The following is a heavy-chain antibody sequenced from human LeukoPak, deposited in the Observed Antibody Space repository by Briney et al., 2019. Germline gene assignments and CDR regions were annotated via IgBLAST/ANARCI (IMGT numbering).Heavy chain of an antibody. V-gene: IGHV3-23*01. Sequence: PGGSLRLSCAASGFTFSTYAVSWISQAPGKGLEWVSIISGSGGSTYYADSVKGRFTISRDNSKNTLYLQMNSLRAEDTAVYYCAKERLTTTAFDYWGQGTLVTVSS. CDR1: GFTFSTYA. D-gene: IGHD1-1*01. CDR3: AKERLTTTAFDY. CDR2: ISGSGGST. J-gene: IGHJ4*02.